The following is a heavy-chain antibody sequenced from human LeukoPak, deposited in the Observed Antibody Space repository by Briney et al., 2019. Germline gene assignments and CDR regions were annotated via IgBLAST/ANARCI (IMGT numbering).Heavy chain of an antibody. V-gene: IGHV3-23*01. CDR2: ISGSGANT. CDR3: AKVGNSSSWYVYYFDY. J-gene: IGHJ4*02. Sequence: GGSLRLSCAASGFTFSTYAMTWVRQAPGKGLEWVSAISGSGANTYYADSVKGRFTISRDNSKNTLYLQMNSQRAEDTAVYYCAKVGNSSSWYVYYFDYWGQGTLVTVSS. CDR1: GFTFSTYA. D-gene: IGHD6-13*01.